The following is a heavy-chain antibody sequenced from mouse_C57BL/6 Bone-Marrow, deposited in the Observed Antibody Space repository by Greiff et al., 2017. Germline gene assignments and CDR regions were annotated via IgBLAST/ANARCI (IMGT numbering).Heavy chain of an antibody. CDR1: GYTFTSYW. Sequence: VKLQQPGAELVKPGASVKLSCKASGYTFTSYWMHWVKQRPGQGLEWIGMIHPNSGSTNYNEKFKSKATLTVDKSSSTAYMQLSSLTSEDSAVYCCARAGRRRYFDVWGTGTTVTVSS. J-gene: IGHJ1*03. V-gene: IGHV1-64*01. CDR2: IHPNSGST. D-gene: IGHD3-3*01. CDR3: ARAGRRRYFDV.